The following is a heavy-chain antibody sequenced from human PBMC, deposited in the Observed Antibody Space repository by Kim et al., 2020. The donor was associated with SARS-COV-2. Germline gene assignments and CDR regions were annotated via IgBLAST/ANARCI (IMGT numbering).Heavy chain of an antibody. V-gene: IGHV1-46*01. CDR1: GYTFTSYY. CDR3: AREAEVRYFDWLHSPYYGMDV. CDR2: INPSGGST. J-gene: IGHJ6*02. Sequence: ASVKVSCKASGYTFTSYYMHWVRQAPGQGLEWMGIINPSGGSTSYAQKFQGRVTMTRDTSTSTVYMELSSLRSEDTAVYYCAREAEVRYFDWLHSPYYGMDVWGQGTPVTVSS. D-gene: IGHD3-9*01.